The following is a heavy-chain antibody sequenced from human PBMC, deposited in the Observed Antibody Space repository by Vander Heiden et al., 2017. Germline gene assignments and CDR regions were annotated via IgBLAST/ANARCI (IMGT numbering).Heavy chain of an antibody. J-gene: IGHJ4*02. Sequence: QVTLKESGPVLVKPTETLTRTCTVSGFSLNNASMGVSWIRQPPGKALEWLAHIFSNDTKSYITSLKSRLTISKDTSKSQVGLTMTNMDPVDTATYYCARITNCSGGSCYSGAFDYWGQGTLVTVSS. CDR2: IFSNDTK. CDR3: ARITNCSGGSCYSGAFDY. CDR1: GFSLNNASMG. V-gene: IGHV2-26*01. D-gene: IGHD2-15*01.